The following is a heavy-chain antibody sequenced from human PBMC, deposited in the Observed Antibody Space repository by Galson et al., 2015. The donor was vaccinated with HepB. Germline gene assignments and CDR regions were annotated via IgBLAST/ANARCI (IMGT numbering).Heavy chain of an antibody. J-gene: IGHJ5*02. V-gene: IGHV3-23*01. D-gene: IGHD3-10*01. CDR3: AKGPYYYGSGEDWFDP. CDR2: SCGSGGST. CDR1: GFTFSIYA. Sequence: SLRLSCAAPGFTFSIYALSWVRQAQGKGLEWVSASCGSGGSTYYADSVKGRFTISRDNSKNTLYLQMNSLRAEDTAVYYCAKGPYYYGSGEDWFDPWGQGTLVTVSS.